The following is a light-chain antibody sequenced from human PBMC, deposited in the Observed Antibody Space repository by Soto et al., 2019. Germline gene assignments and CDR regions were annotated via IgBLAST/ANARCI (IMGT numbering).Light chain of an antibody. CDR3: RQYGSSPPYT. J-gene: IGKJ2*01. V-gene: IGKV3-20*01. CDR1: QSVSSSY. Sequence: EIVLTQSPGTLSLSPGERATLSSRASQSVSSSYLAWYQQKPGQAPRLLIYGASSTATGIPAMFSGSGSRTDFTLTSSRLEPEDFAVYYCRQYGSSPPYTFGPGTKLEIK. CDR2: GAS.